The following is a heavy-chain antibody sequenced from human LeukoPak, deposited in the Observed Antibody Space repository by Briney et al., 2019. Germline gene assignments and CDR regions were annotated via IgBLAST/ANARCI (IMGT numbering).Heavy chain of an antibody. J-gene: IGHJ6*03. V-gene: IGHV3-30*02. CDR1: GFTFSSYG. CDR3: AKSGYSSSWFHYYYYYMDV. CDR2: IRYDGNNK. Sequence: GGSLRLSCAASGFTFSSYGMHWVRQAPGKGLEWEAFIRYDGNNKYYADSVKGRLTISRDNSKNTLYLQMNSLRAEDTAVYYCAKSGYSSSWFHYYYYYMDVWGKGTTVTISS. D-gene: IGHD6-13*01.